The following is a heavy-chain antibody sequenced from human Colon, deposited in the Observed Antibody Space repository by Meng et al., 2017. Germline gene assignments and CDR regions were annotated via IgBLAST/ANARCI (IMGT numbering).Heavy chain of an antibody. CDR1: GGSFSDYY. Sequence: QVKLRQWGAGLLNPSETLSRTCAVYGGSFSDYYLTWIRQPPGKGLEWVGEIHPSGRTYYSPSLQSRVTITLDTSKNQFSLTLSSMTAADTAVYYCARGVDWAKSGNFWGQGTLVTVSS. CDR3: ARGVDWAKSGNF. J-gene: IGHJ4*02. CDR2: IHPSGRT. V-gene: IGHV4-34*01. D-gene: IGHD3-9*01.